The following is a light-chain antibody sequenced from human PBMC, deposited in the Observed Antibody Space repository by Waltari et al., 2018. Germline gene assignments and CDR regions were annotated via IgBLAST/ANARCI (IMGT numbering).Light chain of an antibody. CDR1: SSDVGGYDY. Sequence: QSALTQPASVSGSPGQSITISCTGTSSDVGGYDYVSWYQHHPGKAPKLMIFGVSNRPSGVSNRFSGSKSGNTASLTISGLQAEDEADYYCSSYTTSGSPMDVFGTGTKVTVL. CDR2: GVS. V-gene: IGLV2-14*01. CDR3: SSYTTSGSPMDV. J-gene: IGLJ1*01.